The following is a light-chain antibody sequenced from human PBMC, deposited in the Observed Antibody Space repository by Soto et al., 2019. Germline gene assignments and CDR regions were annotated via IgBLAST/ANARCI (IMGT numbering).Light chain of an antibody. CDR3: QQYETFSGT. CDR2: DAS. CDR1: QNINSW. J-gene: IGKJ1*01. V-gene: IGKV1-5*01. Sequence: DIQMTQSPSIVSASVGERVTITCRASQNINSWLAWYQQKPGEAPKLLIYDASALPRGVPSRFSGSGSGTKFTLTIASLQPDDFAPYYCQQYETFSGTFGPGTKVDIK.